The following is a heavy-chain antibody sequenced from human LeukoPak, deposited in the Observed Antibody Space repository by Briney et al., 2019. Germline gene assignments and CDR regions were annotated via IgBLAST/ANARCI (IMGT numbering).Heavy chain of an antibody. V-gene: IGHV3-48*03. J-gene: IGHJ4*02. CDR1: GFTLGGNE. Sequence: GGSLRLSCAASGFTLGGNEINGVSRAQGKGLEWVSYISSSGSTIYYADSVKGQFTISRDNAKNSLYLQMNSLRAEDTAVYYCARGFDYWGQGTLVTVSS. CDR2: ISSSGSTI. CDR3: ARGFDY.